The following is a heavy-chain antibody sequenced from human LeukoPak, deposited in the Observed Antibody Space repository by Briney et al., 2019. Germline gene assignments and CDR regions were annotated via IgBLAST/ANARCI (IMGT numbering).Heavy chain of an antibody. CDR1: GFTFDDYA. Sequence: PGGSLRLSCAASGFTFDDYAMHWVRQAPGKGLEWVSGISWNSGSIGYADSVKGRFTISRDNAKNSLYLQMNSLRAEDTALYYCARSELLWFGGVNSGFDYWGQGTLVTVSS. J-gene: IGHJ4*02. CDR3: ARSELLWFGGVNSGFDY. CDR2: ISWNSGSI. D-gene: IGHD3-10*01. V-gene: IGHV3-9*01.